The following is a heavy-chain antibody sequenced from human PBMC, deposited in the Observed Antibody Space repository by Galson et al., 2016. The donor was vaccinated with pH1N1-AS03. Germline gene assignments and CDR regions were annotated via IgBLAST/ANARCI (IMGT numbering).Heavy chain of an antibody. Sequence: QSGAEVKKPGESLKISCKGSGYYFSSYWVGWVRQKPGKGLEYMGIIYPGDSDTRYSPSFQAHVTISADKSINTAYLQWSSLTASDTAMYYCARRSYSSSWMGVFEIWGLGTMVTVSS. J-gene: IGHJ3*02. CDR2: IYPGDSDT. CDR3: ARRSYSSSWMGVFEI. V-gene: IGHV5-51*03. CDR1: GYYFSSYW. D-gene: IGHD6-13*01.